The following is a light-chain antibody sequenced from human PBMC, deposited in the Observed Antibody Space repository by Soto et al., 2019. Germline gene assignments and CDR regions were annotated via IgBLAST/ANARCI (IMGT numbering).Light chain of an antibody. CDR3: SSYTRSSTNVV. J-gene: IGLJ2*01. V-gene: IGLV2-14*03. CDR2: DVT. CDR1: SIDVGGHNY. Sequence: QSALTQPASVSGSPGQSITISCTGTSIDVGGHNYVSWYQHHPGKAPKLIIYDVTNRPSGVSNRFSGSKSGNTASLTISGLQAEDEADYYCSSYTRSSTNVVFGGGTKLTVL.